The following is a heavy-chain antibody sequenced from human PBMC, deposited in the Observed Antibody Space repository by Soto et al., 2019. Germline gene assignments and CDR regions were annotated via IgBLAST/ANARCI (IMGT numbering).Heavy chain of an antibody. Sequence: SETLSLTCTVSGGSVSSGSFYWSWIRQPPGKGLEWIAYIYNNGRTNSNPSLKSRVTISVDTSKNQFSLKLSSVTAADTALFFCSRQRGELAPLVGWFDPWGQGTLVTVSS. CDR3: SRQRGELAPLVGWFDP. V-gene: IGHV4-61*01. J-gene: IGHJ5*02. CDR1: GGSVSSGSFY. D-gene: IGHD1-26*01. CDR2: IYNNGRT.